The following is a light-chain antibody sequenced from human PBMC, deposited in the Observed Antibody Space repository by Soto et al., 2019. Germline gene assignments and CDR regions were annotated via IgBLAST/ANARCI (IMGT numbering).Light chain of an antibody. CDR3: LQDYSYPRT. CDR1: QGIRND. J-gene: IGKJ1*01. V-gene: IGKV1-6*01. CDR2: ATS. Sequence: AIQMTQSPSSLSASVGDRVTIICRASQGIRNDLGWYQQRPGKAPKLLIYATSHLQSGVPSRFSGSGSGTDFTLTISSLQPEDFATYYCLQDYSYPRTFGQGTKVEIK.